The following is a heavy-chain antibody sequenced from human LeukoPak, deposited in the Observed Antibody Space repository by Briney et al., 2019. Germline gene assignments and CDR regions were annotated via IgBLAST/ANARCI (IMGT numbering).Heavy chain of an antibody. J-gene: IGHJ4*02. V-gene: IGHV4-38-2*02. D-gene: IGHD3-22*01. CDR1: GYSISSGYY. CDR2: IYHSGST. CDR3: ARAYYDSSGYYYGSFDY. Sequence: SETLSLTCIVSGYSISSGYYWGWIRQPPGKGLEWIGSIYHSGSTYYNPSLKRRVTISVDTSKNQFSLKLSSVTAADTAVYYCARAYYDSSGYYYGSFDYWGQGTLVTVSS.